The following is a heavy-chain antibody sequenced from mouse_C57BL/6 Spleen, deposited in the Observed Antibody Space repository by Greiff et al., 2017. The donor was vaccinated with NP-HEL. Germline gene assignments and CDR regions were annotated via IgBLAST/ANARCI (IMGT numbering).Heavy chain of an antibody. CDR3: ARALLWGYFDV. Sequence: QVQLKQPGAELVKPGASVKLSCKASGYTFTSYWMQWVKQRPGQGLEWIGEIDPSDSYTNYNQKFKGKATLTVDTSSSTAYMQLSSLTSEDSAVYYCARALLWGYFDVWGTGTTVTVSS. CDR2: IDPSDSYT. CDR1: GYTFTSYW. V-gene: IGHV1-50*01. J-gene: IGHJ1*03. D-gene: IGHD2-1*01.